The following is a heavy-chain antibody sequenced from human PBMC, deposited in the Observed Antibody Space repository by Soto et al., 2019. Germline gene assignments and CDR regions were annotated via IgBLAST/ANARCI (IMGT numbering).Heavy chain of an antibody. CDR2: IIPIFGAP. J-gene: IGHJ4*02. CDR1: GGTFSNTA. D-gene: IGHD5-18*01. V-gene: IGHV1-69*01. Sequence: QVQLVQSGAEVKKPGSSVKVSCQASGGTFSNTAFIWVRQATGQGLELMGGIIPIFGAPNYAQKFQGRLMISADDSASKAYMELNTLTSEDTAVYYCATPAEPLDTAMLKGLAHWGQGTLVTVSS. CDR3: ATPAEPLDTAMLKGLAH.